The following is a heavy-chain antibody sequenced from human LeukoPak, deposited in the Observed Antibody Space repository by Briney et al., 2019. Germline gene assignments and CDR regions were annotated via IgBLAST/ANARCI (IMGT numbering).Heavy chain of an antibody. CDR3: ARVPAYGSGRSVGY. J-gene: IGHJ4*02. CDR1: GFASSSYS. V-gene: IGHV3-21*01. CDR2: ISSSSSCI. D-gene: IGHD2-2*01. Sequence: GGSLRLSCAASGFASSSYSMNWVRQAPGKGLEWVSSISSSSSCIYYADSVKGRFTISRDNAKNSLYLQMNSLRAEDTAVYYCARVPAYGSGRSVGYWGQGTLVTVSS.